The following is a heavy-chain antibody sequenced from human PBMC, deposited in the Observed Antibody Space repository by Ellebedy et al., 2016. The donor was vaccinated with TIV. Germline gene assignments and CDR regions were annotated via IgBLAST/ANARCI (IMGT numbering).Heavy chain of an antibody. J-gene: IGHJ6*02. CDR1: GYTFTSYS. D-gene: IGHD4-11*01. Sequence: AASVTVSCKASGYTFTSYSIHWVRQAPGQGLAWMAWIKGGNGETKYSQKFQGRFTVTRDSSASTSDLELSSLRSEDTAVYYCAREFALTVTGLDVWGQGTTVTVSS. V-gene: IGHV1-3*01. CDR2: IKGGNGET. CDR3: AREFALTVTGLDV.